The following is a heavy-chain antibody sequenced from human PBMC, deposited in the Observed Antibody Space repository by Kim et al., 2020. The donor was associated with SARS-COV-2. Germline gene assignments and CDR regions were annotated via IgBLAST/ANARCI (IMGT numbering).Heavy chain of an antibody. CDR3: ARAGWGNWVDP. D-gene: IGHD3-16*01. CDR2: T. V-gene: IGHV1-46*01. Sequence: TSYAQKVQGRVTMTRDTSTSTVYMELSSLRSEDTAVYYCARAGWGNWVDPWGQGTLVTVSS. J-gene: IGHJ5*02.